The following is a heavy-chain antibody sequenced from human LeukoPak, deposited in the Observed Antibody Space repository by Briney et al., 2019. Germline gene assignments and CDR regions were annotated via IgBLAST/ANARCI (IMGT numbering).Heavy chain of an antibody. J-gene: IGHJ6*02. CDR2: ISWNSGSI. D-gene: IGHD6-13*01. Sequence: GRSLRLSCAASGFTFDDYAMHWVRQAPGKGLEWVSGISWNSGSIGYADSVKGRFTISRDNAKNSLYLQMNSLRAEDTALYYCAKGQQLVLYYYGMDVRGQGTTVTVSS. CDR1: GFTFDDYA. V-gene: IGHV3-9*01. CDR3: AKGQQLVLYYYGMDV.